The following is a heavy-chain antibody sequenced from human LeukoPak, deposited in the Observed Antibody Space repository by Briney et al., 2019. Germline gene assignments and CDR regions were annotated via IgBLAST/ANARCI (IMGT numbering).Heavy chain of an antibody. J-gene: IGHJ4*02. D-gene: IGHD1-26*01. Sequence: GGSLRLSCAASGFTFCSYWMSWVRQAPGKGLEWVANIKQDGSEENFVDSVKGRFTISRDNAKKSLYLQMNSLRAEDTAVYYCARGSSAGASLRHDYWGQGTLVTVSS. CDR2: IKQDGSEE. CDR3: ARGSSAGASLRHDY. V-gene: IGHV3-7*01. CDR1: GFTFCSYW.